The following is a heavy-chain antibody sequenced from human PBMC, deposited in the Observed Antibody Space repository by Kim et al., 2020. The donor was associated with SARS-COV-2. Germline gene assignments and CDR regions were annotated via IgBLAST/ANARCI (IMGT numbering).Heavy chain of an antibody. V-gene: IGHV3-23*03. J-gene: IGHJ5*02. D-gene: IGHD3-10*01. CDR1: GFTFSSYA. Sequence: GGSLRLSCAASGFTFSSYAMSWVRQAPGKGLEWVSVIYSGGSSTYYADSVKGRFTISRDNSKNTLYLQMNSLRAEDTAVYYCAKDRSITMVREVGSDWFDPWGQGTLVTVSS. CDR2: IYSGGSST. CDR3: AKDRSITMVREVGSDWFDP.